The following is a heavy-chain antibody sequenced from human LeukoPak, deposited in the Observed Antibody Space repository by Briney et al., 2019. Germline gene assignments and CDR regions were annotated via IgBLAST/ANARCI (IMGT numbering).Heavy chain of an antibody. J-gene: IGHJ4*02. CDR2: IYYTGKT. CDR1: GDSVSNGNYY. D-gene: IGHD2-15*01. Sequence: PSETLSLTCTVSGDSVSNGNYYWSWLRQPPGKAPEWIGYIYYTGKTYYNPSLEGRVTILVDTSRNHFSVKLSSVTAADTAVYYCARDSGGAGHDYWGQGTLVTVSS. V-gene: IGHV4-61*03. CDR3: ARDSGGAGHDY.